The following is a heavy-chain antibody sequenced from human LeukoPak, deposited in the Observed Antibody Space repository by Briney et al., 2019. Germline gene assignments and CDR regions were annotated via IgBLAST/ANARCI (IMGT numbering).Heavy chain of an antibody. CDR2: ISAYNGNT. V-gene: IGHV1-18*01. D-gene: IGHD5-18*01. J-gene: IGHJ4*02. CDR1: GYTFTSYG. CDR3: ARDFLVRNSYGYGMDY. Sequence: ASVKVSCKASGYTFTSYGISWVRQAPGQGLEWMGWISAYNGNTNYAQKLQGRVTMTTDTSTSTAYMELRSLRSDDTAVYYCARDFLVRNSYGYGMDYWGQGILVTVSS.